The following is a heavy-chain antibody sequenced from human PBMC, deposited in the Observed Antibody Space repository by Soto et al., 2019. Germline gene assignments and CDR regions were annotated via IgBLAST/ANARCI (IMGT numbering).Heavy chain of an antibody. J-gene: IGHJ6*02. D-gene: IGHD3-22*01. CDR3: ARLRYYYDSSGYLHGMDV. V-gene: IGHV3-21*01. CDR1: GFTLRGYS. CDR2: ISSNSNRI. Sequence: EVQLVESGGGLVKPGGSLRLSCAASGFTLRGYSMTWVRQASGKGLEWVSFISSNSNRIFYGDSVKGRFTISRDDAKNALYLDMNSLRAEDTAVYHCARLRYYYDSSGYLHGMDVWGQGTTVTVSS.